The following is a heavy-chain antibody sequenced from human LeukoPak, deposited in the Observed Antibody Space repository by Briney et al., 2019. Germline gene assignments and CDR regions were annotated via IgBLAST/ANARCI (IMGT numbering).Heavy chain of an antibody. D-gene: IGHD2-2*01. J-gene: IGHJ3*02. Sequence: GGSLRLSCAASGFTFSDYYMSWIRQAPGKGLEWVSYISSNGSTIYYADSVKGRFTISRDNAKNSLYLQMNSQRAEDTAVYYCARGEYCSSTSCYISDAFDIWGQGTMVTVSS. CDR1: GFTFSDYY. V-gene: IGHV3-11*01. CDR2: ISSNGSTI. CDR3: ARGEYCSSTSCYISDAFDI.